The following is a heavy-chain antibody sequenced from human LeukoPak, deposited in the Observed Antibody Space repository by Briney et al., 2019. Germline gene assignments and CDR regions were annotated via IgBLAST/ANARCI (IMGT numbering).Heavy chain of an antibody. CDR2: IIPIFGTA. CDR1: GGTFSSYA. CDR3: ARDYSSPLGFDP. V-gene: IGHV1-69*05. J-gene: IGHJ5*02. D-gene: IGHD6-13*01. Sequence: SVKVSCKASGGTFSSYAISWVRQAPGQGLEWMGGIIPIFGTANYAQKFQGRVTITTDESTSTAYTELSSLRSEDTAVYYCARDYSSPLGFDPWGQGTLVTVSS.